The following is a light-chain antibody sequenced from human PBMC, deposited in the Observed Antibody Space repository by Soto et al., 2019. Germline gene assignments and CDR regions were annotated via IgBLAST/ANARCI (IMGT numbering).Light chain of an antibody. CDR2: GAS. CDR3: QQYGDSPST. J-gene: IGKJ2*01. V-gene: IGKV3-20*01. Sequence: EVVLTQSPGTLSLSPGERATLSCRASQIFSSDYLAWYQQKPGQAPRLLIYGASTRATHIPDRFSGSGSGTEFTLTISRLEPEDSAVYLCQQYGDSPSTFGQGTKLEIK. CDR1: QIFSSDY.